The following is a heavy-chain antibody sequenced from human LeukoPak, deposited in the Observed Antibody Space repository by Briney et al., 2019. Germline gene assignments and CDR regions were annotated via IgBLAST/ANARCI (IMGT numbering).Heavy chain of an antibody. V-gene: IGHV3-11*01. J-gene: IGHJ6*02. D-gene: IGHD5-24*01. CDR1: GFSFSDYY. CDR2: ISSSGGNI. CDR3: ARADGYNPIYYYYGMDV. Sequence: GGSLRLSCAASGFSFSDYYMSWIRQVPGKGLEWVSYISSSGGNIYYADSVKGRFTITRDNAKNSLYLQMNSLRAEDTAVYYCARADGYNPIYYYYGMDVWGQGTTVTVSS.